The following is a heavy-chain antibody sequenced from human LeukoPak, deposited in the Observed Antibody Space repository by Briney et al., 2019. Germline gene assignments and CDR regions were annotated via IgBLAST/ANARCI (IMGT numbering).Heavy chain of an antibody. CDR3: AKEQQLEPFDY. Sequence: GGSLRLSCAASGFTFSNYGMHWVRQAPGKGLEWVAFMQSDGSDKFFADSVKGRFTISRDNSKNTLYLQMNSLRAEDTAVYYCAKEQQLEPFDYWGQGTLVTVSS. CDR1: GFTFSNYG. CDR2: MQSDGSDK. D-gene: IGHD1-1*01. J-gene: IGHJ4*02. V-gene: IGHV3-30*02.